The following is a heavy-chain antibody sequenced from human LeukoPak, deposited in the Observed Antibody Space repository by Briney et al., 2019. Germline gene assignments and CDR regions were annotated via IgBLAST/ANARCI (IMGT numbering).Heavy chain of an antibody. CDR3: ARGEATVVTYDY. J-gene: IGHJ4*02. V-gene: IGHV4-34*01. CDR2: INHSGST. Sequence: SETLSLTFSVYGGSFSGYYWSWIRQPPAKGLEWIGEINHSGSTNYNPSLKSRVTISVDPYKNQISLKLSAVTAADTAVYYCARGEATVVTYDYWGQGTLVTVSS. D-gene: IGHD4-23*01. CDR1: GGSFSGYY.